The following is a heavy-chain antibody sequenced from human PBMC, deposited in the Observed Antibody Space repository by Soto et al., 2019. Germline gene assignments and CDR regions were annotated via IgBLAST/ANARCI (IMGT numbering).Heavy chain of an antibody. V-gene: IGHV4-59*01. CDR1: GGSISSYY. Sequence: QVQLQESGPGLVKPSETLSLTCTVSGGSISSYYWSWIRQPPGKGLEWIGYIYYSGSTNYNPSLKSRVTISVDTSKNQFSLKLSSVTAADTAVYYCARGAYSSSYIGVRFDYWGQGTLVTVSS. CDR3: ARGAYSSSYIGVRFDY. D-gene: IGHD6-6*01. J-gene: IGHJ4*02. CDR2: IYYSGST.